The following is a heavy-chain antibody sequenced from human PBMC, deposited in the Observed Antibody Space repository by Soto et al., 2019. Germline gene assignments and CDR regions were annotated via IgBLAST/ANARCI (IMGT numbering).Heavy chain of an antibody. CDR2: IIPIFGTA. J-gene: IGHJ2*01. Sequence: QVQLVQSGAEVKKPGSSVKVSCKASGGTFSSYAIRWVRQAPGQGLEWMGGIIPIFGTANYAHNFQGRVTITADESTSTAYMELSSLRSEDTAVYYCARSDGDYGDFHWYFDLWGRGTLVTVSS. CDR1: GGTFSSYA. D-gene: IGHD4-17*01. V-gene: IGHV1-69*01. CDR3: ARSDGDYGDFHWYFDL.